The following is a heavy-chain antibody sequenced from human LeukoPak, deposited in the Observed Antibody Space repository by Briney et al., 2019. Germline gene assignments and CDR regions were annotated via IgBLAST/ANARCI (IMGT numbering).Heavy chain of an antibody. J-gene: IGHJ5*02. V-gene: IGHV4-38-2*02. D-gene: IGHD6-13*01. Sequence: SETLSLTCTVSGYSISSGYYWGWLRQIPGKGLEWIGNIYHSGSTYYNPSLKSRVTISVDTSKNQFSLKLSSVTAADTAVYYCARGYSSSWYLNWFDPWGQGTLVTVSS. CDR2: IYHSGST. CDR3: ARGYSSSWYLNWFDP. CDR1: GYSISSGYY.